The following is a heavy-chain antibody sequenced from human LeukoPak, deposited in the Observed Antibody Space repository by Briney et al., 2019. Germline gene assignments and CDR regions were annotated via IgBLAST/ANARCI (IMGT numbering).Heavy chain of an antibody. CDR1: GGSISSGDYY. D-gene: IGHD2-21*02. J-gene: IGHJ4*02. CDR3: ARDLGLLRLDY. Sequence: SETLSLTCTVSGGSISSGDYYWSWIRQPPGKGLEWIGYIYYSGSTYYNPSLKSRVTISVDTSKNQFSLKLSSVTAADTAVYYCARDLGLLRLDYWGQGTLVTVSS. CDR2: IYYSGST. V-gene: IGHV4-30-4*01.